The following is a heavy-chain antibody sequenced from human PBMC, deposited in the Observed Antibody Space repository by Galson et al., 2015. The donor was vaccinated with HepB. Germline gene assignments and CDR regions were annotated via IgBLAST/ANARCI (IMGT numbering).Heavy chain of an antibody. J-gene: IGHJ4*02. CDR2: ISSSSTTM. V-gene: IGHV3-48*01. Sequence: SLRLSCAASGFSFSGYSMNWVRQTPGKGLEWVSDISSSSTTMNYADSVKGRLTISRDNAKKSLYLQMNSLRAEDTAVYYCARLVGGGGGFCDYWGQGTLVTVSS. D-gene: IGHD2-8*02. CDR3: ARLVGGGGGFCDY. CDR1: GFSFSGYS.